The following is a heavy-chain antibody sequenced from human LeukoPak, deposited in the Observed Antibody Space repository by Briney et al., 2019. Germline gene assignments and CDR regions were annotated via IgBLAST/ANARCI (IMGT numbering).Heavy chain of an antibody. J-gene: IGHJ4*02. D-gene: IGHD1-26*01. V-gene: IGHV3-23*01. Sequence: GGSLRLSCAASGFTFSSYAMSWVRQAPGKGLEWVSAISGSGGSTYYADSVKGRFTISRDNAKNSLYLQMNSLRAEDTAVYYCARDPIGELAVDYWGQGALVTVSS. CDR3: ARDPIGELAVDY. CDR2: ISGSGGST. CDR1: GFTFSSYA.